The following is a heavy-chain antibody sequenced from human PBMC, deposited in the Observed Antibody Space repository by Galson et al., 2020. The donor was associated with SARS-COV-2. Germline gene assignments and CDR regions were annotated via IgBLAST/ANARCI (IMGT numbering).Heavy chain of an antibody. CDR3: ARDSPTYSGSYFYFDY. D-gene: IGHD1-26*01. Sequence: LTCTVSGGSISSGGYYWSWIRQHPGKGLEWIGYIYYSGSTYYNPSLKSRVTISVDTSKNQFSLKLSSVTAADTAVYYCARDSPTYSGSYFYFDYWGQGTLVTVSS. CDR1: GGSISSGGYY. J-gene: IGHJ4*02. CDR2: IYYSGST. V-gene: IGHV4-31*03.